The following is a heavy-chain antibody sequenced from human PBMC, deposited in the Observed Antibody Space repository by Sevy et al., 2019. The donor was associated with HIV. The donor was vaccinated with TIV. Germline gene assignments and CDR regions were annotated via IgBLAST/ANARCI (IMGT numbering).Heavy chain of an antibody. CDR1: GFTFDDYA. Sequence: GGSLSLSCAASGFTFDDYAMHWVRQAPGKGLEWVSGISWNSGSIGYADSVKGRFTISRDNAKNSLYLQMNSLRAEDTALYYCAKDIGYYYDSSGYSEWGGRGTLVTVSS. CDR2: ISWNSGSI. V-gene: IGHV3-9*01. J-gene: IGHJ4*02. CDR3: AKDIGYYYDSSGYSEW. D-gene: IGHD3-22*01.